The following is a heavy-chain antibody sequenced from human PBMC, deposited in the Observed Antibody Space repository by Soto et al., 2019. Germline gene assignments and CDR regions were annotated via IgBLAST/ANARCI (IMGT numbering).Heavy chain of an antibody. CDR2: IGFDGTNI. CDR3: VRTACVINNCSYRGVR. D-gene: IGHD3-10*01. CDR1: GFAFSSYG. J-gene: IGHJ4*02. V-gene: IGHV3-33*01. Sequence: LILSCAASGFAFSSYGIHWVRHAPVKVLEWVAVIGFDGTNIHYSDSVRGQFSISRDNSENTVSLQMNSLRVEDTALYYCVRTACVINNCSYRGVRWGQGTLVTVSS.